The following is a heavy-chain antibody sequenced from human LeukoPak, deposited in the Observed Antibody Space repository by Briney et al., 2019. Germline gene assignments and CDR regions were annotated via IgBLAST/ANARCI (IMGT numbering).Heavy chain of an antibody. J-gene: IGHJ6*02. CDR1: GGSISSYY. Sequence: SSETLSLTCTVSGGSISSYYWSWIRQPPGKGLEWIGYIYYSGSTNYNPSLKSRVTISVDTSKNQFSLKLSSVIAADTAVYYCARDSRRDYDILTGYYYYGMDVWGQGTTVTVSS. V-gene: IGHV4-59*01. D-gene: IGHD3-9*01. CDR2: IYYSGST. CDR3: ARDSRRDYDILTGYYYYGMDV.